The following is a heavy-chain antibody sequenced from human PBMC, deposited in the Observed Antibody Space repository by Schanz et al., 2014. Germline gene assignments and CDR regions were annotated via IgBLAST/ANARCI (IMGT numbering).Heavy chain of an antibody. D-gene: IGHD2-8*02. CDR2: IGNGGVTI. CDR1: GFPFSDYF. V-gene: IGHV3-11*01. J-gene: IGHJ4*02. Sequence: QVQLVESGGGLVQPGGSLRLSCTASGFPFSDYFMAWIRQPPGRGLEWVSYIGNGGVTIYYADSVKGRFTISRDNSKNTLYLQMNSLRAEDTAVYYCAKSLESCPGGRCSRGYFDYWGQGPLVTVSS. CDR3: AKSLESCPGGRCSRGYFDY.